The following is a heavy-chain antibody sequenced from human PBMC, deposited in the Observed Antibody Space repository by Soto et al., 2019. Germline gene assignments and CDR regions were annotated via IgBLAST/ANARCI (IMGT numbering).Heavy chain of an antibody. CDR3: ARGTIFGVVIPRGFYFDF. Sequence: QVQLQESGPGLVKPSETLSLICTVSGASISSYYWNWIRQSPEKGLEWIGYVYYSGNSNFNPSLRDRLTMSVDMSKNQVSLKLKSVSAADTALYYCARGTIFGVVIPRGFYFDFWGQGALVTVSS. J-gene: IGHJ4*02. CDR2: VYYSGNS. D-gene: IGHD3-3*01. V-gene: IGHV4-59*13. CDR1: GASISSYY.